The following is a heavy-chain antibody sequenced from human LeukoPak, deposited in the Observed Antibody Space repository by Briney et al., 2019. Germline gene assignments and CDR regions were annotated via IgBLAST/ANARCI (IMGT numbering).Heavy chain of an antibody. J-gene: IGHJ4*02. CDR3: ARLSGEPQLDY. D-gene: IGHD1-14*01. CDR1: GGSFSGYY. Sequence: SETLSLTYAVYGGSFSGYYWSWIRQPPGKGLEWIGEINHSGSTNYNPSLKSRVTISVDTSKNQFSLKLSSVTAADTAVYYCARLSGEPQLDYWGQGTLVTVSS. CDR2: INHSGST. V-gene: IGHV4-34*01.